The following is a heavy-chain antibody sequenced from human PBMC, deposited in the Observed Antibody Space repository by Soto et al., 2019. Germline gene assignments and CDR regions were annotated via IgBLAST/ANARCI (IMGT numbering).Heavy chain of an antibody. D-gene: IGHD5-12*01. CDR1: GGSISSYY. V-gene: IGHV4-59*01. Sequence: QVQLQESGPGLVKPSETLSLTCTVSGGSISSYYWSWIRQPPGKGLEWIGYIYYSGSTNYNPSLKSRVTISVDTSKNQFSLKLSSVTAADTAVYYCARVGRGEWLRFYYFDYWGQGTLVTVSS. J-gene: IGHJ4*02. CDR2: IYYSGST. CDR3: ARVGRGEWLRFYYFDY.